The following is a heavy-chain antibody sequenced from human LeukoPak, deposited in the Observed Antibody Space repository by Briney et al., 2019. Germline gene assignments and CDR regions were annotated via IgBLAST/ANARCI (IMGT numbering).Heavy chain of an antibody. CDR1: GFTVSNNY. V-gene: IGHV3-53*04. CDR2: IYSGGST. Sequence: GGSLRLSCAASGFTVSNNYMNWVRQAPGKGLEWVSVIYSGGSTYYADSVKGRFTISRHNSNNTLYLQMNSLRDEDTAVYYCARETKYGGYSYGFLDYWGQGTPVTVSS. D-gene: IGHD5-18*01. CDR3: ARETKYGGYSYGFLDY. J-gene: IGHJ4*02.